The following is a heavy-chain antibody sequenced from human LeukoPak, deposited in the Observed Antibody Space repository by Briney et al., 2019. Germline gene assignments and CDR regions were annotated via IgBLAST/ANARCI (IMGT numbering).Heavy chain of an antibody. CDR3: AGLPAARFYYYYYMDV. CDR1: GGSISSYY. Sequence: PSETLSLTCTVSGGSISSYYWSWTRQPPGKGLEWIGYIYYSGSTNYNPSLKSRVTISVDTSKNQFSLKLSSVTAADTAVYYCAGLPAARFYYYYYMDVWGKGTTVTVSS. CDR2: IYYSGST. J-gene: IGHJ6*03. V-gene: IGHV4-59*01. D-gene: IGHD2-2*01.